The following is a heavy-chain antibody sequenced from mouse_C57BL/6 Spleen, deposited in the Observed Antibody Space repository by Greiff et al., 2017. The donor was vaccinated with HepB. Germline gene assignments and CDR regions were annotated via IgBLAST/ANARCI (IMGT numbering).Heavy chain of an antibody. CDR3: ARGGITTVVTFYWYFDV. Sequence: VHLVESGPELVKPGASVKISCKASGYAFSSSWMNWVKQRPGKGLEWIGRIYPGDGDTNYNGKFKGKATLTADKSSSTAYMQLSSLTSEDSAVYFCARGGITTVVTFYWYFDVWGTGTTVTVSS. V-gene: IGHV1-82*01. J-gene: IGHJ1*03. D-gene: IGHD1-1*01. CDR2: IYPGDGDT. CDR1: GYAFSSSW.